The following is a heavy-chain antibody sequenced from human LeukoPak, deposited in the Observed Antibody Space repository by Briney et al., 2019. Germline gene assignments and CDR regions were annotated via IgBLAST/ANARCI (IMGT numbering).Heavy chain of an antibody. V-gene: IGHV4-39*07. CDR2: IYYSGST. CDR3: AREYYDFWSGYHYYYMDV. J-gene: IGHJ6*03. CDR1: GGSISSRSYY. Sequence: SETLSLTCTVYGGSISSRSYYWGWIRQPPGKGLEWIGNIYYSGSTYYSPSLKSRVTISLDTSKNQFSLKLRSVTAADTAVYYCAREYYDFWSGYHYYYMDVWGKGTTVTVSS. D-gene: IGHD3-3*01.